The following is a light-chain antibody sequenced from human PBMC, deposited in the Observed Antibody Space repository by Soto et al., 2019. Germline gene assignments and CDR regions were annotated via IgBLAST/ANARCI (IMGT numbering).Light chain of an antibody. Sequence: EIVLTQSPATLSLSPGERATLSCRASQSVSSYLAWYQQKPGQAPGLLIYGASNRATGIPARFSGSGSGTDFTLTISSLEPEDFAFYYCQQRSDWPSITFGQGTRLEIK. V-gene: IGKV3-11*01. CDR2: GAS. J-gene: IGKJ5*01. CDR3: QQRSDWPSIT. CDR1: QSVSSY.